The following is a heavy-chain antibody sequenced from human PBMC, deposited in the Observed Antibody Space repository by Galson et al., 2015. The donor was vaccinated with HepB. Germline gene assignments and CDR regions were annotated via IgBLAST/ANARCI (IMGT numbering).Heavy chain of an antibody. CDR2: ISYDGSNK. J-gene: IGHJ4*02. D-gene: IGHD3-10*01. Sequence: SLRLSCAASGFTFSSYAMHWVRQAPGKGLEWVAVISYDGSNKYYADSVKGRFTISRDNSKNTLYLQMNSLRAEDTAVYYCARDRWVVRGVITNYFDYWGQGTLVTVSS. V-gene: IGHV3-30-3*01. CDR3: ARDRWVVRGVITNYFDY. CDR1: GFTFSSYA.